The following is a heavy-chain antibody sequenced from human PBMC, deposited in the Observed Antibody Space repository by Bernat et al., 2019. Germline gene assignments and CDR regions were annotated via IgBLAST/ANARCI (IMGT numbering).Heavy chain of an antibody. Sequence: QVQLVESGGGVVQPGRSLRLSCAASGFTFSSYGMHWVRQAPGKGLEWVAVIWYDGSNKYYADSVKGRFTISRDNSKNTLYLQMNSLRAEDTAVYYRARDYEFCSGPCDYWGQATLVTVSS. D-gene: IGHD3-3*01. CDR2: IWYDGSNK. CDR3: ARDYEFCSGPCDY. CDR1: GFTFSSYG. J-gene: IGHJ4*02. V-gene: IGHV3-33*01.